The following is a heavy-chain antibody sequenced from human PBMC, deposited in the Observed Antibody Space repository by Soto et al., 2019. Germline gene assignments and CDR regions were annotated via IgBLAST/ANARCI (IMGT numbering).Heavy chain of an antibody. D-gene: IGHD3-10*01. V-gene: IGHV4-30-4*01. Sequence: QVQLQESGPGLVKASQTLSLTCTVSGDSISSGDHSWSWIRQAPGKGLEWIGYIFYTASTPSNPFLRNRVSISVDTANNRFFLNLRSVHAADTAVDYGARGSGYLVRGLVDPWCQGTLVTVSS. CDR1: GDSISSGDHS. CDR3: ARGSGYLVRGLVDP. J-gene: IGHJ5*02. CDR2: IFYTAST.